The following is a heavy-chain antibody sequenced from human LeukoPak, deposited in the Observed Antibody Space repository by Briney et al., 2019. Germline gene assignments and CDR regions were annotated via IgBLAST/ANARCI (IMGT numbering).Heavy chain of an antibody. CDR3: ARGGTAATPPF. J-gene: IGHJ4*02. CDR1: GYTFTGYY. CDR2: INPNSGGT. Sequence: GASVKVSCKASGYTFTGYYMHWVRQAPGQGLEWMGWINPNSGGTSYAQKFQGRVTMTRDTSISTAYMELSRLRSDDTAVYYCARGGTAATPPFWGQGTLATVSS. D-gene: IGHD6-25*01. V-gene: IGHV1-2*02.